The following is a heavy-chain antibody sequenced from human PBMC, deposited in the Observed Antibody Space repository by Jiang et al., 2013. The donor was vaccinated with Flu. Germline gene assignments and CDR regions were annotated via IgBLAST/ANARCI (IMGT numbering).Heavy chain of an antibody. CDR2: IYWDDDK. V-gene: IGHV2-5*02. CDR1: GFSLSTSGVG. D-gene: IGHD6-19*01. CDR3: AHSLPPYSSGWYVGVRGDAFDI. J-gene: IGHJ3*02. Sequence: KPTQTLTLTCTFSGFSLSTSGVGVGWIRQPPGKALEWLALIYWDDDKRYSPSLKSRLTITKDTSKNQVVLTMTNMDPVDTATYYCAHSLPPYSSGWYVGVRGDAFDIWGQGTMVTVSS.